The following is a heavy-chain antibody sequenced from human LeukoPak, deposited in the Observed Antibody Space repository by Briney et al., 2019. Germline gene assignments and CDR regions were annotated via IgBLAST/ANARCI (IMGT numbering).Heavy chain of an antibody. D-gene: IGHD2-2*01. J-gene: IGHJ6*02. CDR1: GGSISSYY. CDR2: IYYSGST. CDR3: ASQIGYCSSTSCLHYYYYGMDV. Sequence: SETLSLTCTVSGGSISSYYWSWIRQPPGKGLEWSGCIYYSGSTNYKPSLKSRVTISVDTSKNQFSLKLSSVTAADTAVYYCASQIGYCSSTSCLHYYYYGMDVWGQGTTVTVSS. V-gene: IGHV4-59*01.